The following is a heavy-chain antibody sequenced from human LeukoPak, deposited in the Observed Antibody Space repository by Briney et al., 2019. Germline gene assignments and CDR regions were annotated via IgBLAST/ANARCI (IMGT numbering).Heavy chain of an antibody. CDR2: INAGNGNT. Sequence: ASVKVSCKASGYTFTSYGISWVRQAPGQGLEWMGWINAGNGNTKYSQKFQGRVTITRDTSASTAYMELSSLRSEDTAVYYCAREVDPKIFDYWGQGTLVTVSS. D-gene: IGHD2-15*01. J-gene: IGHJ4*02. V-gene: IGHV1-3*01. CDR1: GYTFTSYG. CDR3: AREVDPKIFDY.